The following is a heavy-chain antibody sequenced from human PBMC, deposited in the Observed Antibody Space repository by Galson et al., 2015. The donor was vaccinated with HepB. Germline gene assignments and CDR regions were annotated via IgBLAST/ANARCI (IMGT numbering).Heavy chain of an antibody. Sequence: SLRLSCAASGFTFSDYYMTWIRQAPGKGLEWLSYISSNTIYTNYADSVKGRFSISRDNVKNSAYLPMNSLRAEDTALYYCARVAHADYGDHAHFDYWGPGTLVTVSS. D-gene: IGHD4/OR15-4a*01. V-gene: IGHV3-11*06. CDR2: ISSNTIYT. CDR3: ARVAHADYGDHAHFDY. J-gene: IGHJ4*02. CDR1: GFTFSDYY.